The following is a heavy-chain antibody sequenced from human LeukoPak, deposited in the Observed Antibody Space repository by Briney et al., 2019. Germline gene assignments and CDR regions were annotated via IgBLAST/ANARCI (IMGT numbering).Heavy chain of an antibody. V-gene: IGHV4-30-4*08. CDR3: ARGTTYGGNPFDY. Sequence: SQTLSLTCTVSGGSISSGDYYWSWIRQPPGKGLEWIGYIYYSGSTYYNPSLKSRVTISVDTSKNQFSLKLSSVTAADTAVYYCARGTTYGGNPFDYWGQGTLVTVSS. J-gene: IGHJ4*02. D-gene: IGHD4-23*01. CDR2: IYYSGST. CDR1: GGSISSGDYY.